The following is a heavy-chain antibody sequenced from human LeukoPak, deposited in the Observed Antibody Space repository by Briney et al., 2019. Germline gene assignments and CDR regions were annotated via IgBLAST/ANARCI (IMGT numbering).Heavy chain of an antibody. V-gene: IGHV3-33*08. CDR1: GFTFSNYW. J-gene: IGHJ4*02. CDR2: IWYDGSNK. CDR3: ARDLGYDSSGSDY. Sequence: GGSLRLSCAASGFTFSNYWMNWVRQAPGKGLEWVAVIWYDGSNKYYADSVKGRFTISRDNSKNTLYLQMNSLRAEDTAVYYCARDLGYDSSGSDYWGQGTLVTVSS. D-gene: IGHD3-22*01.